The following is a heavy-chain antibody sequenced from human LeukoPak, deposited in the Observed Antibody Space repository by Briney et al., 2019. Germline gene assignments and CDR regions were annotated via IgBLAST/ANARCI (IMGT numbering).Heavy chain of an antibody. CDR1: GFTFSSCA. CDR3: ARQFPGLVQQH. Sequence: GALRLSCAASGFTFSSCAMSWVRQAPGKGLEWVSYISSSGSTIYYADSVRGRFTISRDNAKNSLYLQMNSLRAEDTAVYYCARQFPGLVQQHWGQGTLVTVSS. CDR2: ISSSGSTI. V-gene: IGHV3-48*04. J-gene: IGHJ1*01. D-gene: IGHD6-13*01.